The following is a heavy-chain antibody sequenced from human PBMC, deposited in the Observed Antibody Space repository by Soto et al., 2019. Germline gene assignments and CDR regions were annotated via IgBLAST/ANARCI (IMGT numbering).Heavy chain of an antibody. CDR3: ARGLDQYKGGRT. D-gene: IGHD1-1*01. J-gene: IGHJ5*02. Sequence: QVQLQQWGAGLLKPSETLSLTCAVYDESFSNYYCSWTRQTPGKGLEWIGEIHPSGSTYYNPSLRTRATISPDTSKSQFSLKLTSLTAADTAIYYCARGLDQYKGGRTWGQGTLLTVS. CDR1: DESFSNYY. V-gene: IGHV4-34*02. CDR2: IHPSGST.